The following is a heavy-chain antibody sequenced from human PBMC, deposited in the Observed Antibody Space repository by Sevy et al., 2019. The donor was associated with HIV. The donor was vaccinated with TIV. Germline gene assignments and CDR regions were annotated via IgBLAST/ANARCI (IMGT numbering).Heavy chain of an antibody. Sequence: GGSLRLSCAASGFTFSNYAMSWVRQAPGKGLEWVAVISYDGSNKYYADSVKGRFTISRDNSKNTLYLQMNSLRAEDTAVYYCARDLKGGSSGYWGQGTLVTVSS. J-gene: IGHJ4*02. D-gene: IGHD6-6*01. CDR3: ARDLKGGSSGY. CDR1: GFTFSNYA. V-gene: IGHV3-30-3*01. CDR2: ISYDGSNK.